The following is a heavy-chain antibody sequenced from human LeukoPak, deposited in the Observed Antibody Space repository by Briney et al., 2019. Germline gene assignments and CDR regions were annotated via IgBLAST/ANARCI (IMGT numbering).Heavy chain of an antibody. Sequence: GGSLRLSCAASGFTFSDYYMSWIRQAPGKGLEWVSYISSSGSTIYYADSVKGRFTISRDNAKNSLYLQMNSLRAEDTAVYYCAANRAYGSGSYYNDYAFDIWGQGTMVTVPS. CDR2: ISSSGSTI. V-gene: IGHV3-11*01. J-gene: IGHJ3*02. CDR3: AANRAYGSGSYYNDYAFDI. CDR1: GFTFSDYY. D-gene: IGHD3-10*01.